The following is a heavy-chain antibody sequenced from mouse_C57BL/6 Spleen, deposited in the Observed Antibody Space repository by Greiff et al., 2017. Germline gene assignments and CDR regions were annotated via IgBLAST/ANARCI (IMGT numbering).Heavy chain of an antibody. Sequence: VQLQESDAELVKPGASVKISCKVSGYTFTDHTIHWMKQRPEQGLEWIGYIYPRDGSTKYNEKFKGKATLTADKSSSTAYMQLNSLTSEDSAVYFCARGGLYYYGSIDYWGQGTTLTVSS. J-gene: IGHJ2*01. CDR2: IYPRDGST. V-gene: IGHV1-78*01. D-gene: IGHD1-1*01. CDR3: ARGGLYYYGSIDY. CDR1: GYTFTDHT.